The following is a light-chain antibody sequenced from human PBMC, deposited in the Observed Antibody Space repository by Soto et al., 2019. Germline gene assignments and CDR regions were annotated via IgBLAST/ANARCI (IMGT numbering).Light chain of an antibody. J-gene: IGKJ1*01. CDR3: KEDNHFPTWT. CDR2: GAS. V-gene: IGKV3-15*01. Sequence: EIVMTRAPATPSVSPGERATLSCRASQSVSSNLAWYQQKPGQAPRLLIYGASTRATGIPARFSGSGSGTEFTLTISSLQSEDFTDYYYKEDNHFPTWTFGQGAKV. CDR1: QSVSSN.